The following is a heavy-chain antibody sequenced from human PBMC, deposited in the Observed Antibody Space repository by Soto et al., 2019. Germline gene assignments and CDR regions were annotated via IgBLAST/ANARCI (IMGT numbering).Heavy chain of an antibody. CDR3: ARDAKYSLSWYYYQGIDV. D-gene: IGHD1-26*01. Sequence: LSLTCTVSNDSFTSYYWSWIRQSAGRGLEWIGRVHVTGNIHYNPSLRSRVTMSSDSSSNQFFLRLSSVTAADTAVYYCARDAKYSLSWYYYQGIDVWGPGTTVTVS. CDR2: VHVTGNI. J-gene: IGHJ6*02. CDR1: NDSFTSYY. V-gene: IGHV4-4*07.